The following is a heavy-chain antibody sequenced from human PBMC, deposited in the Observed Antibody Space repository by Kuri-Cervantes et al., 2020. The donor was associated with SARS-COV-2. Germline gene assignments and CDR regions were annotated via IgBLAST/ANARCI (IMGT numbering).Heavy chain of an antibody. V-gene: IGHV3-30-3*01. Sequence: GGSLRLSCAASGFTFSSYAMHWVRQAPGKGLEWVAVISYDGSNKYYADSVKGRFTISRDNAKNSLYLQMSSLRAEDTAVYYCARDRYSSGWTDYWGQGTLVTVSS. D-gene: IGHD6-19*01. CDR3: ARDRYSSGWTDY. CDR2: ISYDGSNK. J-gene: IGHJ4*02. CDR1: GFTFSSYA.